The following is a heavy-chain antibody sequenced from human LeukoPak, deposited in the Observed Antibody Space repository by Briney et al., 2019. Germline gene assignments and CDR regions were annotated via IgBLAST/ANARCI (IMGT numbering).Heavy chain of an antibody. D-gene: IGHD2-15*01. CDR3: ASFRSLRWYSLP. CDR2: ISGSGGST. J-gene: IGHJ5*02. V-gene: IGHV3-23*01. CDR1: GFSFSSYA. Sequence: PGGSLRLSCAASGFSFSSYAMSWVRQAPGKGLEWVSAISGSGGSTYYADSVKGRFTISRDNSKNTLYLQMNSLRAEDTAVYYCASFRSLRWYSLPWGQGTLVTVSS.